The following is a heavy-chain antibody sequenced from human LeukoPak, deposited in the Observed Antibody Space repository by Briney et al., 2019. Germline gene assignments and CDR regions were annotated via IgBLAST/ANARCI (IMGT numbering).Heavy chain of an antibody. J-gene: IGHJ5*02. V-gene: IGHV2-5*01. D-gene: IGHD2-2*01. CDR2: IYWNDDK. Sequence: SGPTLVNPTQTLTLTCPFSGFSLSTSGVGVGWIRQPPGKALEWLALIYWNDDKRYSPSLKSRLTITKDTSKNQVVLTMTNMDPVDTATYYCAHRRGDIVVVPAATGNWFDPWGQGTLVTVSS. CDR1: GFSLSTSGVG. CDR3: AHRRGDIVVVPAATGNWFDP.